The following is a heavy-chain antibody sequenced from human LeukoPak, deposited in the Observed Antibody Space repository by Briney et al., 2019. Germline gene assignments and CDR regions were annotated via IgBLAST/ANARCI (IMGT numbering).Heavy chain of an antibody. CDR3: ARDNLADDSSGYYSPYYFDY. D-gene: IGHD3-22*01. Sequence: GGSLRLSCAASGFTFSGYAMHWVRQAPGKGLEWVAVISYDGSNKYYADSVKGRFTISRDNSKNTLYLQMNSLRAEDTAVYYCARDNLADDSSGYYSPYYFDYWGQGTLVTVSS. J-gene: IGHJ4*02. CDR1: GFTFSGYA. V-gene: IGHV3-30-3*01. CDR2: ISYDGSNK.